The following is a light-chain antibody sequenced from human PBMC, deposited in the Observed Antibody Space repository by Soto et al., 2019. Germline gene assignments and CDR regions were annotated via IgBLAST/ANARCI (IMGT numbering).Light chain of an antibody. V-gene: IGKV1-17*01. Sequence: DIQMTQSPSSLSASEGDRVTITCRASQDIGNDLGWYQQKPGKAPKRLIYGASSLESGVPSRFSGSRSGTEFTLTVSSLQPEDFATYYCLQHNGYLWSFGQGTKVEIK. CDR1: QDIGND. J-gene: IGKJ1*01. CDR3: LQHNGYLWS. CDR2: GAS.